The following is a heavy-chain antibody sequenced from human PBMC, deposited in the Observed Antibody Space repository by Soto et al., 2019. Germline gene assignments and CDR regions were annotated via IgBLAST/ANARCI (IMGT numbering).Heavy chain of an antibody. CDR3: ARAQQQGVGDWFDP. D-gene: IGHD2-8*01. V-gene: IGHV3-7*01. CDR1: EFTFSLYW. CDR2: IKEDGSEK. Sequence: PGGSLRLSCTASEFTFSLYWMTWVRQAPGKGLEWVANIKEDGSEKFYVDSVRGRFTISRDNAKKSLYLQMNSLRAEDTAVYYCARAQQQGVGDWFDPWGQGTLVTVSS. J-gene: IGHJ5*02.